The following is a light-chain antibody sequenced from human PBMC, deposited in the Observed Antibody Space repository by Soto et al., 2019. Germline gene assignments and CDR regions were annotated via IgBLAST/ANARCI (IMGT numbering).Light chain of an antibody. CDR3: QQLNSYPWT. CDR1: QDISNY. Sequence: DLQLTQSPSFLSASVGDRITLTCRASQDISNYLAWYQQRPGKAPKLLIYATSTLQSGVPSRFSGSGSGTAFTLTISSLQPEDFATYYCQQLNSYPWTFGQGTRMEIK. V-gene: IGKV1-9*01. J-gene: IGKJ1*01. CDR2: ATS.